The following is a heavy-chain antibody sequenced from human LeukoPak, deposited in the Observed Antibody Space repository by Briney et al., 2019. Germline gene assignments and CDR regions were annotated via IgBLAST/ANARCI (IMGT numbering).Heavy chain of an antibody. CDR3: ASGLLGRVIPPDFDY. J-gene: IGHJ4*02. CDR1: GGSFSGYY. CDR2: INHSGST. D-gene: IGHD3-16*02. V-gene: IGHV4-34*01. Sequence: PSETLSLTCAVYGGSFSGYYWSWIRQPPGKGLEWIGEINHSGSTNYNPSLKSRVTISVDTSKNQFSLKLSSVTAADTAVYHCASGLLGRVIPPDFDYWGQGTLVTVSS.